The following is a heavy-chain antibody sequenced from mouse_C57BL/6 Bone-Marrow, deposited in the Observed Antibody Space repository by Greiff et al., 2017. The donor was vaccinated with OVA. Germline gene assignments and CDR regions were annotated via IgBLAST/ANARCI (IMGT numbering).Heavy chain of an antibody. Sequence: VQLQQSGAELVKPGASVKISCKASGYAFSSYWMNWVKQRPGKGLEWIGQIYPGDGDTNYNGKFKGKATLTADKSSSTAYMQLSSLTSEDSAVYFCAKIGNWYWYFDVWGTGTTVTVSS. CDR3: AKIGNWYWYFDV. CDR1: GYAFSSYW. CDR2: IYPGDGDT. J-gene: IGHJ1*03. D-gene: IGHD4-1*01. V-gene: IGHV1-80*01.